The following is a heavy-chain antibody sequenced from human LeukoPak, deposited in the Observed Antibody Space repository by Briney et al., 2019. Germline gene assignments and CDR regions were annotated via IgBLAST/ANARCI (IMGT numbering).Heavy chain of an antibody. CDR2: ISPNNGKT. CDR3: ATKGSSSDYYGIDV. D-gene: IGHD6-6*01. CDR1: GYTFTSYG. V-gene: IGHV1-18*01. J-gene: IGHJ6*02. Sequence: ASVKVSCKTSGYTFTSYGITWVRQAPGQALEWMAYISPNNGKTNYARNLQGRVTMTTDASTSTAYLELRSLISDDTAVYYCATKGSSSDYYGIDVWGQGTSVTVSS.